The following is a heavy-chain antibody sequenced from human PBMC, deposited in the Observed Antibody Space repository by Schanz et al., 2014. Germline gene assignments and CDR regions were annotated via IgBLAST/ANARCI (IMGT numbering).Heavy chain of an antibody. CDR1: GFTFRSYG. CDR2: IWYDGSNK. V-gene: IGHV3-33*01. CDR3: ARDGDFDY. J-gene: IGHJ4*02. Sequence: QVQLVESGGGVVQPGRSLRLSCAASGFTFRSYGMHWVRQAPGKGLEWVAIIWYDGSNKYYADSVKGRFTISRDNSKNTLFLQMSSLRAEDTAVYYCARDGDFDYWGQGTLVNASS.